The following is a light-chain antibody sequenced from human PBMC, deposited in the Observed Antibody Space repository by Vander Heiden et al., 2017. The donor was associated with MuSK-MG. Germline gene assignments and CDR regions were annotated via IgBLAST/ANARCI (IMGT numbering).Light chain of an antibody. Sequence: DIQMTQSPSSLSASVGDRVTITCRASQSISSYLYWYQQKPGKAPKLLIYAASSLQSGVPSRFSGSGAGTDFTLTISRLQPEDFATYYCQQSYSTLGFGQGTRLEIK. CDR1: QSISSY. CDR2: AAS. CDR3: QQSYSTLG. V-gene: IGKV1-39*01. J-gene: IGKJ5*01.